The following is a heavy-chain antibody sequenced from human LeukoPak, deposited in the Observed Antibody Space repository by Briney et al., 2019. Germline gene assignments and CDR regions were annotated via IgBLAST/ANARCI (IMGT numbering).Heavy chain of an antibody. CDR1: GFTFSSYG. CDR2: IGTSSVLT. J-gene: IGHJ5*02. Sequence: GGSLRLSCVASGFTFSSYGMSWVRQAPGKGLEWVSAIGTSSVLTLYEDSVKGRFTISRDNAKNSLYLQMNSLRAEDTALYHCARSVLLWFGESEPINWFDPWGQGTLVTVSS. V-gene: IGHV3-21*04. D-gene: IGHD3-10*01. CDR3: ARSVLLWFGESEPINWFDP.